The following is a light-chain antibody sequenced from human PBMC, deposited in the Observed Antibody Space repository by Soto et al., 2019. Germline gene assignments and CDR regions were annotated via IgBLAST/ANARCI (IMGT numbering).Light chain of an antibody. J-gene: IGKJ4*01. CDR1: QGISNY. CDR3: QKYNSAPLVT. V-gene: IGKV1-27*01. CDR2: GAS. Sequence: DIQMTQSPSSLSASVGDRVTITCRASQGISNYLAWYQQVPGKVPKLLIYGASTLQSGVPSRFSGAGSVTEFTLTTSSLQPEDVATYYCQKYNSAPLVTFGGGTRVEIK.